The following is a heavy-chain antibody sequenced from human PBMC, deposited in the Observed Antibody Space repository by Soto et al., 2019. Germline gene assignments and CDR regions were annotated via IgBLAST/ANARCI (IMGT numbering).Heavy chain of an antibody. CDR1: GYTFTSYG. V-gene: IGHV1-18*01. Sequence: ASVKVSCKASGYTFTSYGISLVRQAPGQGLEWMGWISAYNGNTNYAQKLQGRVTMTTDTSTSTAYMELRSLRSDDTAVYYCARDRGIAVAGTIDYWGQGTLVTVSS. CDR2: ISAYNGNT. J-gene: IGHJ4*02. D-gene: IGHD6-19*01. CDR3: ARDRGIAVAGTIDY.